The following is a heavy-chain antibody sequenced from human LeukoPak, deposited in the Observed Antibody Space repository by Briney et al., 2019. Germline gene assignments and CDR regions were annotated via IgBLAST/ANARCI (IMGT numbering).Heavy chain of an antibody. Sequence: PGGSLRLSCAASGFIFSTYSMNWVRQAPGKGLEWVSYISSSSSTIYYADSVEGRFTISRDNAENSLYLQMNSLGAEDTAVYYCARDDHYNYYYMDVWGKGTTVTVSS. CDR1: GFIFSTYS. V-gene: IGHV3-48*01. CDR3: ARDDHYNYYYMDV. CDR2: ISSSSSTI. J-gene: IGHJ6*03.